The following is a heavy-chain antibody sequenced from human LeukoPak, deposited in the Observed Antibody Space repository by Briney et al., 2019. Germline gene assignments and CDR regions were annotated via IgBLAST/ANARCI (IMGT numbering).Heavy chain of an antibody. D-gene: IGHD2-21*02. J-gene: IGHJ4*02. CDR1: GFTFSSYG. V-gene: IGHV3-30*18. CDR2: ISYDGSNK. Sequence: GSLRLSCAASGFTFSSYGMHWVRQAPGKGLEWVAVISYDGSNKYYADSVKGRFTISRDNSKNTLYLQMNSLRAEDTAVYYCAKGEYCGGDCYSFFDYWGQGTLVTVSS. CDR3: AKGEYCGGDCYSFFDY.